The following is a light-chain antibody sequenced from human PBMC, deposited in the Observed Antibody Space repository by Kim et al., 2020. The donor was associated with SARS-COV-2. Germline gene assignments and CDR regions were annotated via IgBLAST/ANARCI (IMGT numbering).Light chain of an antibody. J-gene: IGLJ2*01. Sequence: RVTSSCTGRTSNIGPGYGVHWYQQLPGTAPKLLIYGNSNRPSGVPDRFSGSKSGTSASLAITGLQAEDEADYYCQSYDSSLSGSVFGGGTQLTVL. CDR3: QSYDSSLSGSV. V-gene: IGLV1-40*01. CDR2: GNS. CDR1: TSNIGPGYG.